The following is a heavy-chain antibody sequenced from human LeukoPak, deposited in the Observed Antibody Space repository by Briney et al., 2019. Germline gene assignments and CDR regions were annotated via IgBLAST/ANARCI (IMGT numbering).Heavy chain of an antibody. CDR2: ISGSGGST. J-gene: IGHJ4*02. CDR3: AKGLHNYGDSPVLDY. CDR1: GFTFSSYA. D-gene: IGHD4-17*01. V-gene: IGHV3-23*01. Sequence: GGSLRLSCAASGFTFSSYAMSWVRQAPGKGLEWVSAISGSGGSTYYADSVKGRFTISRDNSKNTLYLQMNSLRAEDTAVYYCAKGLHNYGDSPVLDYWGQGTLVTVSS.